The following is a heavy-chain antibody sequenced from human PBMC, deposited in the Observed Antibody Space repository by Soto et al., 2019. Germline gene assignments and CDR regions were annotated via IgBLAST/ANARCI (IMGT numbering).Heavy chain of an antibody. V-gene: IGHV3-30*03. CDR2: ISDDGSKE. CDR1: GFPFSSYG. Sequence: QVQLVESGGGVVQPGRSLRLSCAASGFPFSSYGMHWVRQVPGKGLEWAAVISDDGSKEWYADSVKGRFIITRDNSVNALALQMYSLGAEDTAVYYCASDLYRGGHHEGADSWGEGTLVTVSS. J-gene: IGHJ4*02. D-gene: IGHD4-4*01. CDR3: ASDLYRGGHHEGADS.